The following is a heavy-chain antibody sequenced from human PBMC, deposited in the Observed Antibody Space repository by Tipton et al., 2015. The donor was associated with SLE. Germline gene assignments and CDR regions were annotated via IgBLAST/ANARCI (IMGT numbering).Heavy chain of an antibody. J-gene: IGHJ4*02. Sequence: TLSLTCTVSGGSISSGSYYWSWIRQPAGKGLEWIGRIYTSGSTNYNPSLKSRVTISVDTSKNQFSLKLSSVAAADTAVYFCVRDHETGDWAKDYWGQGTLVTVSS. CDR3: VRDHETGDWAKDY. CDR1: GGSISSGSYY. V-gene: IGHV4-61*02. D-gene: IGHD2-21*01. CDR2: IYTSGST.